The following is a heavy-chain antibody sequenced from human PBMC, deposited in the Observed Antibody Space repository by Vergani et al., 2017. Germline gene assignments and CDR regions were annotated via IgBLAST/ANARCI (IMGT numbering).Heavy chain of an antibody. V-gene: IGHV1-18*04. CDR3: AGEPFTIFGLTQYYYGMDV. J-gene: IGHJ6*02. CDR1: GYTFTSYG. Sequence: QVQLVQSGAEVKKPGASVKVSCKASGYTFTSYGISWVRQAPGQGLEWMGWISAYNGNTNYAQKLQGRVTMTTDTSTSTAYMELRSLRSDDTAVYYCAGEPFTIFGLTQYYYGMDVWGQGTTVTVSS. D-gene: IGHD3-3*01. CDR2: ISAYNGNT.